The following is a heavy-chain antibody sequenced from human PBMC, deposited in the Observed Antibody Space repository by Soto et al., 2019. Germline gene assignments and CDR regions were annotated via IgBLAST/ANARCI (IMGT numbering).Heavy chain of an antibody. D-gene: IGHD3-10*01. Sequence: QVPLVQSGAEVKKPGSSVTVSCTASGGTFSSYAIHWVRQAPGQGLEWMGGIIPMYGPAKYAQRFQGRVTITADESTTTVYMELTSLTSQDTAVYYCARVNSMVRGVIDNWFDPWGHGTLVTVSS. V-gene: IGHV1-69*01. CDR2: IIPMYGPA. J-gene: IGHJ5*02. CDR1: GGTFSSYA. CDR3: ARVNSMVRGVIDNWFDP.